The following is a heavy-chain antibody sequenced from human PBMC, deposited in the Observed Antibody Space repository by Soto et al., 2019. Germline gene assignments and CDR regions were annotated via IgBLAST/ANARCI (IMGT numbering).Heavy chain of an antibody. J-gene: IGHJ4*02. Sequence: SETLSLTCTVSGGSVSSGNYYWSWIRQPPGKGLEWIGYFYYTGSINYNPSLKSRVTIFIDASKNQFSLTLYSVTAADTAVYYCARDDSSSWYYWGPGTLVTVSS. V-gene: IGHV4-61*01. CDR3: ARDDSSSWYY. D-gene: IGHD6-13*01. CDR1: GGSVSSGNYY. CDR2: FYYTGSI.